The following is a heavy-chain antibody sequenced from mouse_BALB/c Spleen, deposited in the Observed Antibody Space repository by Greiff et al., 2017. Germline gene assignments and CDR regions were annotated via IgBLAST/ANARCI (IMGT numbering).Heavy chain of an antibody. CDR3: ARDPPPTSYYAMDY. CDR1: GFTFSDYY. Sequence: EVKLQESGGGLVKPGGSLKLSCAASGFTFSDYYMYWVRQTPEKRLEWVATISDGGSYTYYPDSVKGRFTISRDNAKNNLYLQMSSLKSEDTAMFDCARDPPPTSYYAMDYWGQGTSVTVSS. V-gene: IGHV5-4*02. J-gene: IGHJ4*01. CDR2: ISDGGSYT.